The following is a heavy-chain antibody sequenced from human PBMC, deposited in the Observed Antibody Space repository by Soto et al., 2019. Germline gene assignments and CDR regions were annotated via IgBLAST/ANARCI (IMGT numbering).Heavy chain of an antibody. CDR1: GNSFTNYL. Sequence: GESLTISCQGSGNSFTNYLIVWVRQMPGKGLEWMGLIYPGDSDTRYSPSFQGQVTISADKSINTAFLQWSSLKPSDTAIYYCARRGAGRGHYHDGMDVWGQGTTVTVSS. V-gene: IGHV5-51*01. CDR3: ARRGAGRGHYHDGMDV. CDR2: IYPGDSDT. J-gene: IGHJ6*01. D-gene: IGHD6-19*01.